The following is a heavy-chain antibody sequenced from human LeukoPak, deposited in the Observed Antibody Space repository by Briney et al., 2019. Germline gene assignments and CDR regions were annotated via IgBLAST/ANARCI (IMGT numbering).Heavy chain of an antibody. J-gene: IGHJ5*02. Sequence: SETLSLTCTVSGGSISSSSYYWGWIRQPPGKGLEWIVSIYYSGSTYYNPSLKSRVTISVDTSKNQFSLKLSSVTAADTAVYYCARDEGIAARPDQNWFDPWGQGTLVTVSS. CDR3: ARDEGIAARPDQNWFDP. D-gene: IGHD6-6*01. CDR2: IYYSGST. V-gene: IGHV4-39*07. CDR1: GGSISSSSYY.